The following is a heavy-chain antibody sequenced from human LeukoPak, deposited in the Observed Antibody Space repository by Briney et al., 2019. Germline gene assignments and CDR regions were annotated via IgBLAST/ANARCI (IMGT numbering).Heavy chain of an antibody. CDR2: ISTYSGST. CDR1: GYTFTSYG. V-gene: IGHV1-18*01. J-gene: IGHJ5*02. Sequence: GASVKVSCKASGYTFTSYGISWVRQAPGQGLEWMGWISTYSGSTNYAQNLQGRVTMTTDTSTTTAYMELRSLRSDDTAVYYCAREVSFPYCGTTSCYDFDPWGQGTLVTVSS. D-gene: IGHD2-2*01. CDR3: AREVSFPYCGTTSCYDFDP.